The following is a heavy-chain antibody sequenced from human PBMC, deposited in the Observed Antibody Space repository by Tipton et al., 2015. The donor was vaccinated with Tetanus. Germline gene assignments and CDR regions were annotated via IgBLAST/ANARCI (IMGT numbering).Heavy chain of an antibody. V-gene: IGHV3-53*01. CDR1: EFNVSYKY. D-gene: IGHD3-10*01. CDR3: ATARNKVSITRLQY. Sequence: SLRLSCADSEFNVSYKYISWVRQAPGKGLEWVSLIYSTGRTHYADSVKGRFTISRDSSKNTVYLEMNSLRAEDTAVYYCATARNKVSITRLQYWGPGTLVTVSS. J-gene: IGHJ4*02. CDR2: IYSTGRT.